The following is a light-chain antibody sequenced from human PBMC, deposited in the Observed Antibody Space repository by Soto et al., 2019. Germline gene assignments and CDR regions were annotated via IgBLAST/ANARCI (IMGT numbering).Light chain of an antibody. CDR2: AAS. CDR3: LQDYNSPLT. CDR1: QGIRHY. V-gene: IGKV1-6*01. Sequence: AIQMTQSPSSLSASVGDRVTITCRASQGIRHYLGWYQQKPGKAPKLLIYAASSLQSGVPSRFSGSGSGTDFTLTISSLQTEDFATYYCLQDYNSPLTFGGGTKVEIK. J-gene: IGKJ4*01.